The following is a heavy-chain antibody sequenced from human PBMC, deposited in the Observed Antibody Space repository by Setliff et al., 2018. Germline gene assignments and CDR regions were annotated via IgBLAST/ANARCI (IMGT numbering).Heavy chain of an antibody. J-gene: IGHJ6*03. V-gene: IGHV1-69*05. CDR1: GATFSSYG. CDR2: IIPIFGTT. Sequence: SVKVSCKASGATFSSYGISWVRQAPGQGLEWMGGIIPIFGTTNYAQKFQGRATIITDESTSTAYMELSSLRSEDTAVYYCAREGVDSRSSTDYRYYMDVWGKGTTVTVSS. D-gene: IGHD6-6*01. CDR3: AREGVDSRSSTDYRYYMDV.